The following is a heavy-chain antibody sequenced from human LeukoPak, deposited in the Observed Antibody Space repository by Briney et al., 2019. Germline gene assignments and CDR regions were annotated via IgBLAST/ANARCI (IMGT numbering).Heavy chain of an antibody. CDR1: GFTFSGYG. V-gene: IGHV3-30*18. CDR2: ISFDGSNK. CDR3: AKGMQWIQLWGNFDY. D-gene: IGHD5-18*01. Sequence: GGSLRLSCAASGFTFSGYGMHWVRQAPGKGLEWVAVISFDGSNKYYADSVKGRFTISRDNSKSTLFLQMNSLRTEDSAVYYCAKGMQWIQLWGNFDYWGQGSLVTVSS. J-gene: IGHJ4*02.